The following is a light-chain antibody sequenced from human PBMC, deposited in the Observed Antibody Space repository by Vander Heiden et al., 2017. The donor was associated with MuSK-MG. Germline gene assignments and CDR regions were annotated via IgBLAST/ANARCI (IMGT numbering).Light chain of an antibody. CDR3: QHMNNSPWT. J-gene: IGKJ1*01. V-gene: IGKV1-9*01. Sequence: DIQFTHSPSFLSASVGDRVTITCRASQGISSYLTWYQQKPGKAPKLLIYIASTLKSGVPSRFSGSGSGTEFTLTISSLQPEDSATYYCQHMNNSPWTFGQGAQVEIK. CDR2: IAS. CDR1: QGISSY.